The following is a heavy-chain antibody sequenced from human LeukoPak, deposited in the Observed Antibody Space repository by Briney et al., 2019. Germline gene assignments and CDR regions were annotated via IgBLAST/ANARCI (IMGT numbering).Heavy chain of an antibody. CDR2: ISGSGGST. Sequence: PGGSLRLSCAASGFTFSSYAMSWVRQAPGKGLEWVSAISGSGGSTYYADSVKGRFTISRDNSKNTLYLQMNSLRAEDTAVYYCARDLGWYSSLGFDYWGQGTLVTVSS. J-gene: IGHJ4*02. CDR3: ARDLGWYSSLGFDY. D-gene: IGHD6-19*01. CDR1: GFTFSSYA. V-gene: IGHV3-23*01.